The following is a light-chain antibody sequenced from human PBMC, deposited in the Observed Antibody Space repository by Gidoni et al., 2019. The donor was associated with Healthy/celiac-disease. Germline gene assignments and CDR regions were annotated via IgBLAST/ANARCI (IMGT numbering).Light chain of an antibody. V-gene: IGKV3-15*01. CDR2: GAS. Sequence: IVMTQSPATLSVSPGESSTLSCRASQSVSSNLAWYQQKPGQAPRLLIYGASSRATGIPARFSGSGSGTEFTLTISSLQSEDFAVYYCQQYNNWPFFGGGTKVEIK. CDR1: QSVSSN. J-gene: IGKJ4*01. CDR3: QQYNNWPF.